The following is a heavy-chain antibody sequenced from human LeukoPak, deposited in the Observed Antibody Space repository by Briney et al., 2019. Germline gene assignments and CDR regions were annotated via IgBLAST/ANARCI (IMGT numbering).Heavy chain of an antibody. D-gene: IGHD5-12*01. CDR2: ISSSGSGDNT. CDR3: AKAPGGYGDY. V-gene: IGHV3-23*01. Sequence: GGSLRLSCAASGVTLSTYAMSWARQAPGKGLEWVSGISSSGSGDNTYYADSVKGRFTISRDSSKNTLFLQMNSLRAEDTAVYYCAKAPGGYGDYWGQGTLVTVSS. J-gene: IGHJ4*02. CDR1: GVTLSTYA.